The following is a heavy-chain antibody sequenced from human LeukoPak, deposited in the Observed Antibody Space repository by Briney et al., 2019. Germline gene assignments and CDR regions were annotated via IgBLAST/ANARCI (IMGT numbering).Heavy chain of an antibody. CDR2: ISGSGSST. CDR3: VRDFGFGDLSPYYYYYMDV. V-gene: IGHV3-23*01. D-gene: IGHD3-10*01. J-gene: IGHJ6*03. CDR1: GFTFSSYG. Sequence: PGGSLRLSCAASGFTFSSYGMSWVRQAPGKGLEWVSAISGSGSSTFYADSVKGRFTISRDNSKNTLYLLMNSLRAEDTALYYCVRDFGFGDLSPYYYYYMDVWGKGTTVTVSS.